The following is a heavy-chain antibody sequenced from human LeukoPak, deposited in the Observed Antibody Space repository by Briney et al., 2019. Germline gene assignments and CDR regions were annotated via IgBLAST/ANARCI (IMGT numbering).Heavy chain of an antibody. J-gene: IGHJ5*02. V-gene: IGHV1-69*05. CDR1: GGTFRSYA. D-gene: IGHD5-18*01. CDR2: VISIAPTA. CDR3: ARGRVSGTTLVTWFDT. Sequence: ASVKVSCKASGGTFRSYAISWVRQAPGQRLEWLGGVISIAPTANYAQKFQDRVTMNMDEYTTTAFMELRSLRSDDTAVYYCARGRVSGTTLVTWFDTRGQGTLVTVSS.